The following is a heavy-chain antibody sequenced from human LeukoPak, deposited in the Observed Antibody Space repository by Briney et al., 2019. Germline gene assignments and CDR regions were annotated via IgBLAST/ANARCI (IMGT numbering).Heavy chain of an antibody. Sequence: SETLSLTCAVYGGSFSGYYWSWIRQPPGKGLEWIGEINHSGSTNYNPSLKSRVTISVDTSKNQFSLKLSSVTAADTAVYYCARVGPYYYGSGSPLDAFDIWGQGTMVTVS. CDR1: GGSFSGYY. CDR2: INHSGST. D-gene: IGHD3-10*01. CDR3: ARVGPYYYGSGSPLDAFDI. J-gene: IGHJ3*02. V-gene: IGHV4-34*01.